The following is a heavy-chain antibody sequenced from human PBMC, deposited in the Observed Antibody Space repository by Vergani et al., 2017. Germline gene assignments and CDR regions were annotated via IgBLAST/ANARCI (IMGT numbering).Heavy chain of an antibody. CDR1: GGPFKNSA. Sequence: QVQLVQSGAEVKKPGSSVKVSCKASGGPFKNSAFSWVRQVPGQGLEWMGWINPNSGGTNYAQKFQGRVTMTRATSISTAYMELSRLRSGDTAVYYCARGRIASASKEVPLGSYYYYCGMDVWGQGSTVTVSS. J-gene: IGHJ6*02. D-gene: IGHD6-13*01. CDR2: INPNSGGT. CDR3: ARGRIASASKEVPLGSYYYYCGMDV. V-gene: IGHV1-2*02.